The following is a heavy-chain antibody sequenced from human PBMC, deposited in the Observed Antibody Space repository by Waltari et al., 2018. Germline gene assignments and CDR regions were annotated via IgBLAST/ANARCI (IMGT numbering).Heavy chain of an antibody. CDR1: GFTFSRYW. CDR2: INYDGSQK. Sequence: EGQLVESGGGLVQPGGALRLSCGASGFTFSRYWMSWARQTPGKGLEWVANINYDGSQKYYVDSVKGRFTISRDNAKNSVYLQMNSLRVEDTAVYYCAKSRGFEYWGQGALITVSS. CDR3: AKSRGFEY. V-gene: IGHV3-7*01. J-gene: IGHJ4*02. D-gene: IGHD2-2*01.